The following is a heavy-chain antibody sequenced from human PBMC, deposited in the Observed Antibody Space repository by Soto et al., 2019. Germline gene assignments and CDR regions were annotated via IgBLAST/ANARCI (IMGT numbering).Heavy chain of an antibody. CDR3: ARKYGNYSYLYYYYYMDV. CDR2: ISAYNGNT. Sequence: GASVKVSCKASGYTFTSYGISWVRQAPGQGLEWMGWISAYNGNTNYAQKLQGRVTMTTDTSTSTAYMELSSLSSEDTAVYYCARKYGNYSYLYYYYYMDVWGKGTTVTVSS. D-gene: IGHD4-17*01. CDR1: GYTFTSYG. J-gene: IGHJ6*03. V-gene: IGHV1-18*01.